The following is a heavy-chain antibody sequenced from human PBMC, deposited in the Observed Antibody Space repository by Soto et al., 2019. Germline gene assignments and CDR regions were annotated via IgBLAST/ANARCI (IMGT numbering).Heavy chain of an antibody. D-gene: IGHD1-26*01. CDR3: ARWPPVGATGYYYCYGVEV. Sequence: SVKVSCKASGGTFSSYAISWVRQAPGQGLEWMGGIIPIFGTANYAQKFQGRVTITADESTSTAYMELSSLRSEDTAVYYCARWPPVGATGYYYCYGVEVWCQGMTVRVS. CDR2: IIPIFGTA. J-gene: IGHJ6*02. V-gene: IGHV1-69*13. CDR1: GGTFSSYA.